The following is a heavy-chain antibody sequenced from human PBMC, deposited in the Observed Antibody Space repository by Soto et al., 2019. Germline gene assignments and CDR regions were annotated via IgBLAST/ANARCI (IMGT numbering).Heavy chain of an antibody. D-gene: IGHD5-18*01. Sequence: QVQLVQSGAEVKKPGASVKVSCKASGNTFSSYYMHWVRQAPGQGLEWMGIIDPSGGSTNNAQKFQGRVTMTRDTSTSTVYMELRSLRSEDTAVYYCLGENIYGPFDYWGQGTLVTVSS. CDR2: IDPSGGST. CDR1: GNTFSSYY. J-gene: IGHJ4*02. CDR3: LGENIYGPFDY. V-gene: IGHV1-46*01.